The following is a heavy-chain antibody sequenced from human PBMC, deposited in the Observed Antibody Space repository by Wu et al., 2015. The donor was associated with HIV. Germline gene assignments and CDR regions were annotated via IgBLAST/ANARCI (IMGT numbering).Heavy chain of an antibody. J-gene: IGHJ4*02. CDR3: ARDIVVVPAARHFDY. CDR2: INPNSGGT. CDR1: GYTFTGYY. D-gene: IGHD2-2*01. Sequence: QVQLVQSGAEVKKPGASVKVSCKASGYTFTGYYMHWVRQAPGQGLEWMGWINPNSGGTNYAQKFQGRVTMTRDTSISTAYMELSRLRSDDTAVYYCARDIVVVPAARHFDYWGQGTLVHRLL. V-gene: IGHV1-2*02.